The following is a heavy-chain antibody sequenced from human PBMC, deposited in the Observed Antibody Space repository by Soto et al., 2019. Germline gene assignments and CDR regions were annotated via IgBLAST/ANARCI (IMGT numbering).Heavy chain of an antibody. CDR2: VYWDVDK. V-gene: IGHV2-5*02. J-gene: IGHJ3*02. D-gene: IGHD3-16*02. Sequence: QITLKVSGPTLVKPTQTLTLTCTFSGFSLSAATVGVAWIRQPPGKALEWLAVVYWDVDKRYSPSLNSRLTITKDAFSNQVVLTVANMDPVDTATYSCAHLMITYGGVVADYAFDIWGPGTMVTVSS. CDR1: GFSLSAATVG. CDR3: AHLMITYGGVVADYAFDI.